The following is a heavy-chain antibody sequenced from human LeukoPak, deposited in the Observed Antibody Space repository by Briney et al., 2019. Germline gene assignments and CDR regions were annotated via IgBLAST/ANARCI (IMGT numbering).Heavy chain of an antibody. CDR2: IIPILDIA. Sequence: ASVKVSCKASGGTFSNYAISWVRQAPGQGLEWIGRIIPILDIANYAQKFQGRVTITADKSTITAYMELSSLRSEDTAVYYCARSPSYGSGSNYPRGAFDIWAKGQWSPSPQ. V-gene: IGHV1-69*04. D-gene: IGHD3-10*01. CDR1: GGTFSNYA. CDR3: ARSPSYGSGSNYPRGAFDI. J-gene: IGHJ3*02.